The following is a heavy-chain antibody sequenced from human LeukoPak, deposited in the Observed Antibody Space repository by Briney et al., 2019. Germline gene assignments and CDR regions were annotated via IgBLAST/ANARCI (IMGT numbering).Heavy chain of an antibody. Sequence: ASVKVSCKASGYTFTSYGISWVRQAPGQGLEWMGRINPNSGGTNYAQKFQGRVTMTRDTSISTAYMELSRLRSDDTAVYYCAYGSGSYYKIDYWGQGTLVTVSS. CDR1: GYTFTSYG. V-gene: IGHV1-2*06. J-gene: IGHJ4*02. CDR2: INPNSGGT. CDR3: AYGSGSYYKIDY. D-gene: IGHD3-10*01.